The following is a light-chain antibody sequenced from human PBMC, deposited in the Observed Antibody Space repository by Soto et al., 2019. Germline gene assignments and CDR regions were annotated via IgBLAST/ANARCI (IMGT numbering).Light chain of an antibody. J-gene: IGKJ1*01. CDR3: QQFGTSPLWT. CDR2: DAS. Sequence: EVFLAQSPGTLSLSRWDRATLSWRASQSVSSSYLAWYPQKPGQAPRLLIYDASNRATGIPARFSGSGSGTDFTLTISRLEPEDFAVYFCQQFGTSPLWTFGQGTMVAI. CDR1: QSVSSSY. V-gene: IGKV3-20*01.